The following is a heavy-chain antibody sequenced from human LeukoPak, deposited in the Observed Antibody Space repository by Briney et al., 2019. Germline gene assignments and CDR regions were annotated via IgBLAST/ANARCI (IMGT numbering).Heavy chain of an antibody. J-gene: IGHJ4*02. CDR3: ARGKFYCSSTSCQAFDY. V-gene: IGHV1-2*02. CDR1: GYTFTGYY. D-gene: IGHD2-2*01. Sequence: ASVKVSCKASGYTFTGYYMHWVRQAPGQGLEWMGWINPNSGGTNYAQKFQGRVTMTRNTSISTAYMELSSLRSEDTAVYYCARGKFYCSSTSCQAFDYWGQGTLVTVSS. CDR2: INPNSGGT.